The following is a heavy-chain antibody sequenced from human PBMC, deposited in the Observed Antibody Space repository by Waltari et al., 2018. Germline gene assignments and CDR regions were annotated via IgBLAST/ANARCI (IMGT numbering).Heavy chain of an antibody. CDR3: ARHDLYSSRKFDP. CDR1: GGSIRSDSYY. V-gene: IGHV4-39*01. J-gene: IGHJ5*02. CDR2: IYYSGST. D-gene: IGHD6-13*01. Sequence: QLQLQESGPGLVKPSATLSLTCTVSGGSIRSDSYYWAWVRQAPGKGLDWIGSIYYSGSTYYNPSLKSRVTISVDTSKNQFSLTLRSVTAADTALYFCARHDLYSSRKFDPWGQGTLVTVSS.